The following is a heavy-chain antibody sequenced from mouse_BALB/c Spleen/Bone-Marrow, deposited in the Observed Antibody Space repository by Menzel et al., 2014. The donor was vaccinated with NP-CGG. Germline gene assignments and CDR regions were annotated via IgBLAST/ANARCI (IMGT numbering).Heavy chain of an antibody. D-gene: IGHD2-5*01. Sequence: QVQLQQSGAELAKPGASVKMSCKASGYTFXSYWMHWVKQRPGQGLEWIGYINASTGYTEYNQKFKDKATLTADKSSSTAYMQLSSLTSEDSAVYYCARSNYPALFAYWGQGTLVTVSA. CDR1: GYTFXSYW. V-gene: IGHV1-7*01. CDR2: INASTGYT. CDR3: ARSNYPALFAY. J-gene: IGHJ3*01.